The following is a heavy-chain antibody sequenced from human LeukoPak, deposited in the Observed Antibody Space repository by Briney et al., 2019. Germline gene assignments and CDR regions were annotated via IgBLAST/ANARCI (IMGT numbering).Heavy chain of an antibody. CDR3: AREGASVTDFDH. J-gene: IGHJ4*02. D-gene: IGHD1-26*01. CDR1: GGSISSYY. CDR2: IYYSGST. V-gene: IGHV4-59*12. Sequence: SETLSLTCTVSGGSISSYYWSWIRQPPGKGLEWIGYIYYSGSTNYNPSLKSRVTISVDTSKNQFSLKLSSVTAADTAVYFCAREGASVTDFDHWGQGTLATVSP.